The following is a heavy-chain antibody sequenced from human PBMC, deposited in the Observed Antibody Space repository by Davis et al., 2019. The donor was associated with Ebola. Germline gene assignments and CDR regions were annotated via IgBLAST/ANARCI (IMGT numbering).Heavy chain of an antibody. J-gene: IGHJ4*02. Sequence: GESLKLSCAASGITFSRYSMNWVRQAPGKGLEWVAFISSGSFTIHYADSVKDRFTISRDNAKNSLFLQMNSLRDEDTAVYYCARWSILGQWGQGTLVTVSS. D-gene: IGHD3-3*01. V-gene: IGHV3-48*02. CDR2: ISSGSFTI. CDR1: GITFSRYS. CDR3: ARWSILGQ.